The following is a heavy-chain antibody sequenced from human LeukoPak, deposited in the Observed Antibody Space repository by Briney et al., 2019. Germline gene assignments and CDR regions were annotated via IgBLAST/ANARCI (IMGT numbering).Heavy chain of an antibody. J-gene: IGHJ6*02. CDR1: GFTFSTYD. CDR2: VGADAAT. D-gene: IGHD3-10*01. V-gene: IGHV3-13*01. Sequence: GGSLRLSCAASGFTFSTYDMHWVRQPEGKGLEWVSTVGADAATYYPGSVKGRFTITRENAKNTLHLQMNSLRAGDTAVYFCARGNWGYYGSGTYGMDVWGQGTTVTV. CDR3: ARGNWGYYGSGTYGMDV.